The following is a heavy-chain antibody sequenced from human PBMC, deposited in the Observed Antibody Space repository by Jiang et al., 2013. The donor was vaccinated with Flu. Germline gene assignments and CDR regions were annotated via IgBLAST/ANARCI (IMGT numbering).Heavy chain of an antibody. CDR2: ISYDGSNK. J-gene: IGHJ4*02. Sequence: EWVAVISYDGSNKYYADSVKGRFTISRDNSKNTLYLQMNSLRAEDTAVYYCARELSGSYYFDYWGQGTLVTVSS. V-gene: IGHV3-30-3*01. D-gene: IGHD1-26*01. CDR3: ARELSGSYYFDY.